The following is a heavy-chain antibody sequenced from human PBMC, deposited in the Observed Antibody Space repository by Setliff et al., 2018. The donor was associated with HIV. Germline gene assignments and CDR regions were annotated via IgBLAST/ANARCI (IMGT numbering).Heavy chain of an antibody. Sequence: KSSETLSLTCAVYGASFNDYYWNWVRQPPGKGLEWIGEISQSGSAIYHPSLKSRVSMSVDTSKNQFSLKLKSVTAADTAMYYCASLRRSNLFPWFGPWGQGTLVTVSS. CDR1: GASFNDYY. D-gene: IGHD6-13*01. V-gene: IGHV4-34*01. CDR2: ISQSGSA. CDR3: ASLRRSNLFPWFGP. J-gene: IGHJ5*02.